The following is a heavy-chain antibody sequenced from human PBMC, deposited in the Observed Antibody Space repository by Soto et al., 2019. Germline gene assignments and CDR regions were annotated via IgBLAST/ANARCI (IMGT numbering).Heavy chain of an antibody. CDR3: ATTPSGGSWRNWFDH. D-gene: IGHD2-15*01. CDR2: IYDSGST. Sequence: PSETLSLTCTVSGGSFSSTSYYWFWIRQPPGMGLEWIVYIYDSGSTDYNPSLKSRVSISIDTSKNQFSLKLNSVTAADTAVYYCATTPSGGSWRNWFDHWGQGTLVTVSS. CDR1: GGSFSSTSYY. V-gene: IGHV4-61*01. J-gene: IGHJ5*02.